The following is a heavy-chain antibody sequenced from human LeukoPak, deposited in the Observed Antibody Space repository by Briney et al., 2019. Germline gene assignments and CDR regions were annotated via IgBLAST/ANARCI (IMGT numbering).Heavy chain of an antibody. CDR3: ARRSGYYYMDV. J-gene: IGHJ6*03. CDR2: MNPNSGNT. CDR1: GYTFTSYG. V-gene: IGHV1-8*02. D-gene: IGHD3-10*01. Sequence: ASVKVSCKASGYTFTSYGISWVRQAPGQGLEWMGWMNPNSGNTGYAQKFQGRVTMTRNTSISTAYMELSSLRSEDTAVYYCARRSGYYYMDVWGKGTTVTISS.